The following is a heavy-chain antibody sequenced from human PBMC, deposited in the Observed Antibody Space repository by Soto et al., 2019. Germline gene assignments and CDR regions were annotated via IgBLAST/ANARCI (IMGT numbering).Heavy chain of an antibody. V-gene: IGHV3-30*18. D-gene: IGHD3-22*01. CDR1: GFTFSSSG. CDR3: AKLGYYDSSGYLPFDY. CDR2: IAYDGSNK. Sequence: QVQLVESGGGVVQPGRSLRRSCAASGFTFSSSGMHWVRQAPGTGLEWVAVIAYDGSNKYYADSVKGRFTISRDNSKNTLYLQMHSLRADDTAVYYCAKLGYYDSSGYLPFDYWGQGTLVTVSS. J-gene: IGHJ4*02.